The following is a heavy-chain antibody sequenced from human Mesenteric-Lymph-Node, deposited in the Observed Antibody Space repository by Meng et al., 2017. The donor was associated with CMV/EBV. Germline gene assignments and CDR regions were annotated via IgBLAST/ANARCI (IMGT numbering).Heavy chain of an antibody. CDR3: ARAGSGVVVPAVDFDY. Sequence: GSLRLSCAVSGFTFSTYWMSWVRQAPGKGLEWVANIKRDGSEKYFVDSVKGRFTISRDNTKNSLYLQMNSLRAEDTAVYYCARAGSGVVVPAVDFDYWGQGTRVTVS. J-gene: IGHJ4*02. D-gene: IGHD2-2*01. CDR1: GFTFSTYW. V-gene: IGHV3-7*01. CDR2: IKRDGSEK.